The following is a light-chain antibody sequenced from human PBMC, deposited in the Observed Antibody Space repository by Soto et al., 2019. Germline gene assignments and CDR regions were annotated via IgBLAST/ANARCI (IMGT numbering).Light chain of an antibody. J-gene: IGKJ1*01. CDR2: GAS. Sequence: EIVMTQSPATLSVSPWERATLSCRASQRVSSNLAWYQQKPGQAPRLLIYGASTRATGIPARFSGSGSETEFTLTISSLQPEDFAVYYCQQYNNWPPWTFGQGTKVEIK. CDR3: QQYNNWPPWT. CDR1: QRVSSN. V-gene: IGKV3-15*01.